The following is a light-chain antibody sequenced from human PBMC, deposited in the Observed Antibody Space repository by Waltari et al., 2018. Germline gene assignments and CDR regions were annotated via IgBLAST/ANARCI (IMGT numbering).Light chain of an antibody. CDR1: SSNIGSNY. Sequence: QSVLTQPPSASGTPGQRVTISCSGSSSNIGSNYVYWYQQIPGTAPKPLIYRNNQRPSGVPARFSGSKSGTSASLAISGLRSEDEADYYCAAWDDSLSGRVVFGGGTKLTVL. V-gene: IGLV1-47*01. J-gene: IGLJ2*01. CDR3: AAWDDSLSGRVV. CDR2: RNN.